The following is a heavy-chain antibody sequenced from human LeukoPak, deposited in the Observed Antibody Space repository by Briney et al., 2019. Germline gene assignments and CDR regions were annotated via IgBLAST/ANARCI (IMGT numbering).Heavy chain of an antibody. V-gene: IGHV3-48*04. D-gene: IGHD5-12*01. J-gene: IGHJ4*02. CDR1: GFTFSDYS. Sequence: GGALRLSCGASGFTFSDYSMNWVRQAPGKGLEWISYVGISSGNTKYAASVKGRFTISGDSAKNSVFLQMNNLRVEDTAVYYCARDHRYAFDNWGQGTLVTVSS. CDR2: VGISSGNT. CDR3: ARDHRYAFDN.